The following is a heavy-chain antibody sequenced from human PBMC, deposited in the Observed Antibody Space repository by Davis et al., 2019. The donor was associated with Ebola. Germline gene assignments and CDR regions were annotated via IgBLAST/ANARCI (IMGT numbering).Heavy chain of an antibody. CDR2: INTNTGNP. D-gene: IGHD1-26*01. Sequence: SVKVSCKASGYTFTSYAMNWVRQAPGQGLEWMGWINTNTGNPTYAQGFTGRFVFSLDTSVSTAYLQISSLKAEDTAVYYCAAMHGQWEILRLEYFQHWGQGTLVTVSS. V-gene: IGHV7-4-1*02. CDR1: GYTFTSYA. CDR3: AAMHGQWEILRLEYFQH. J-gene: IGHJ1*01.